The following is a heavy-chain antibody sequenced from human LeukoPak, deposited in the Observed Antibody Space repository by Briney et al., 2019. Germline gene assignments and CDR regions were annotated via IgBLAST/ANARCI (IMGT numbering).Heavy chain of an antibody. V-gene: IGHV4-4*07. D-gene: IGHD6-13*01. Sequence: SETLSLTCTVSGGSISSYYWSWIRQPAGKGLEWIGRIYTSGSTNYNPSLKSRVTMSVDTSKNQFSLKLSSVTAADTAVYYCARGQQLVRQSAFDIWGQGTMVTVSS. J-gene: IGHJ3*02. CDR3: ARGQQLVRQSAFDI. CDR1: GGSISSYY. CDR2: IYTSGST.